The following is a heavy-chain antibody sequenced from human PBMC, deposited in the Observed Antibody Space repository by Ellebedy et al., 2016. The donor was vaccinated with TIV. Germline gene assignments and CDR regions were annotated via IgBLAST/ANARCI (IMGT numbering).Heavy chain of an antibody. J-gene: IGHJ4*02. V-gene: IGHV1-69*06. D-gene: IGHD3-10*01. CDR3: ARDPGGEVRGVTGEGNY. CDR1: GGTFSSYA. CDR2: IIPIFGTA. Sequence: SVKVSCXASGGTFSSYAISWVRQAPGQGLEWMGGIIPIFGTANYAQKFQGRVTITADKSTSTAYMELSSLRSEDTAVYYCARDPGGEVRGVTGEGNYWGQGTLVTVSS.